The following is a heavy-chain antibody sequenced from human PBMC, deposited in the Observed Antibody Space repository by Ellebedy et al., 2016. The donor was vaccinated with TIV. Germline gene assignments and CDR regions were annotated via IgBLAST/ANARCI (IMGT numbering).Heavy chain of an antibody. V-gene: IGHV4-61*08. D-gene: IGHD5-18*01. J-gene: IGHJ4*02. CDR2: IYYSGST. CDR1: GGSISSGDYY. Sequence: MPGGSLRLSCTVSGGSISSGDYYWGWIRQPPGKGLEWIGYIYYSGSTNYNPSLKSRVTISVDTSKNQFSLKLSSVTAADTAVYYCARMGQLWSLVAFDYWGQGTLVTVSS. CDR3: ARMGQLWSLVAFDY.